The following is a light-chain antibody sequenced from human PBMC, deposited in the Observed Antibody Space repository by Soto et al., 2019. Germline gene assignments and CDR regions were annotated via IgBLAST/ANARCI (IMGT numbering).Light chain of an antibody. CDR2: SNN. CDR1: SSNIGTNT. Sequence: QSVLAQPPSASGTPGQRVDISCSGSSSNIGTNTVNWYQQLPGTAPKLLIYSNNQRPSGVPDRFSGSKFGTSASLAISGLQSEDEADYYCAAWDDSRNGPLFGGGTKLTVL. J-gene: IGLJ2*01. CDR3: AAWDDSRNGPL. V-gene: IGLV1-44*01.